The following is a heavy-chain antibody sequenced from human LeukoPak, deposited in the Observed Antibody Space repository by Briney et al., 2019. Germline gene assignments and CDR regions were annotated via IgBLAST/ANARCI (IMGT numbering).Heavy chain of an antibody. CDR3: ARDLLVVVPAGISGSNI. D-gene: IGHD2-2*01. CDR1: GYTFTSYG. V-gene: IGHV1-18*01. CDR2: ISAYNGNT. Sequence: ASVTVSCKASGYTFTSYGISWVRQAPGQGLEWMGWISAYNGNTNYAQKLQGRVTMTTDTSTSTAYMELRSLRSDDTAVYYCARDLLVVVPAGISGSNIWGQGTMVTVSS. J-gene: IGHJ3*02.